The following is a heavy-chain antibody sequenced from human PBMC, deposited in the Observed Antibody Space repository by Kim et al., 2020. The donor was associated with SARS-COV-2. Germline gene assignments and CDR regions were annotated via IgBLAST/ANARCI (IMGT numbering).Heavy chain of an antibody. CDR1: GGSISSSNW. V-gene: IGHV4-4*02. Sequence: SETLSLTCAVSGGSISSSNWWSWVRQPPGKGLEWIGEIYHSGSTNYNPSLKSRVTISVDKSKNQFSLKLSSVTAADTDVYYCAHLQGYPDGWFDPWGQGTLVTVSS. J-gene: IGHJ5*02. D-gene: IGHD1-1*01. CDR2: IYHSGST. CDR3: AHLQGYPDGWFDP.